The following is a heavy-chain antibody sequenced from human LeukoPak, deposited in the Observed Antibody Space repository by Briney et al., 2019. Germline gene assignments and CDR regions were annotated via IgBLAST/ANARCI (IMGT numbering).Heavy chain of an antibody. D-gene: IGHD1-1*01. CDR1: GFTFSSSA. Sequence: GGSLRLSCAASGFTFSSSAMSWVRQAPGKGLEWVSAISNNGGYTYYADSVKGRFTISRDNARNSLYLQMNSLRGEDTAVYYCARTQLDLDGFDIWGQGTTVTVSS. V-gene: IGHV3-21*01. CDR3: ARTQLDLDGFDI. J-gene: IGHJ3*02. CDR2: ISNNGGYT.